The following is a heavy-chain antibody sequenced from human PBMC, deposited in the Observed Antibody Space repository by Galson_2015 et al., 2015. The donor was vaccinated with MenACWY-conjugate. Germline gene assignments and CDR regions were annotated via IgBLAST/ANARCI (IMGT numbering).Heavy chain of an antibody. D-gene: IGHD6-19*01. J-gene: IGHJ4*02. CDR2: IYYSGYT. V-gene: IGHV4-39*07. Sequence: SETLSLTCSVSGDSINTTNYYWAWLRQPPGKGLEWIGSIYYSGYTYYNPSLKSRVTISIDTSKSQFSLQLNSVTAADTAVYYCARGGFTSGGDFDYWGQGTLVTVSS. CDR1: GDSINTTNYY. CDR3: ARGGFTSGGDFDY.